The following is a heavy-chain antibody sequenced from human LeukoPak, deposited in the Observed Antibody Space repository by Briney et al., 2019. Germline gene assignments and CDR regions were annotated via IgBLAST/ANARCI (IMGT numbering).Heavy chain of an antibody. Sequence: PGRSLRLSCATSGFTFSDYAMHWVRQAPGKGLEWVAVISHDGSIKFSADSVKGRFTVSRDNSKNTLYLQMSSLRAEDTAVYYCAKDERNWNYNLASQTYDWGQGTLVTVSS. D-gene: IGHD1-7*01. CDR3: AKDERNWNYNLASQTYD. CDR1: GFTFSDYA. J-gene: IGHJ4*02. CDR2: ISHDGSIK. V-gene: IGHV3-30-3*01.